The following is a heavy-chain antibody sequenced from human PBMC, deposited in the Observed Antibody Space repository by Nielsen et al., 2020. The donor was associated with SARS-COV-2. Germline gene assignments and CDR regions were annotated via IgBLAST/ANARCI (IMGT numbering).Heavy chain of an antibody. V-gene: IGHV4-61*02. CDR1: GGSISSGSYY. Sequence: SETLSLTCTVSGGSISSGSYYWSWIRQPAGKGLEWIGRIYTSGSTNYNPSLKSRVTISVDTSKNQFSLKLSFVTAADTAVYYCARVIDYWGQGTLVTFSS. CDR3: ARVIDY. D-gene: IGHD4-23*01. J-gene: IGHJ4*02. CDR2: IYTSGST.